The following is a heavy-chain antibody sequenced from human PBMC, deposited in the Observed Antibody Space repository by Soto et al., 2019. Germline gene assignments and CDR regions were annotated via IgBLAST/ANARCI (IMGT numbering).Heavy chain of an antibody. CDR3: ARGSHTAAIRRYFDY. CDR2: IIPIFGTA. V-gene: IGHV1-69*06. CDR1: GGTFSSYA. J-gene: IGHJ4*02. D-gene: IGHD2-2*02. Sequence: QVQLVQSGAEVKKPGSSVKVSCKASGGTFSSYALSWVRQAPGHGLEWMGGIIPIFGTANYAQKFQGSVTITADRSTSTAYRELSSLRSEDTAVYYCARGSHTAAIRRYFDYCGQGTLVAVSS.